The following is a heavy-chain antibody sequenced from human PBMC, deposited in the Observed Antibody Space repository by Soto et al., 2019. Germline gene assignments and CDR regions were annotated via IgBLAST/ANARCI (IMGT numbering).Heavy chain of an antibody. CDR3: AREQYNWKI. J-gene: IGHJ4*02. V-gene: IGHV4-59*01. Sequence: TLSLTCSVSGDSIRSYYWTWIRQPPGKGLQWIGYVFHTGNTNYNPSLKSRVTISEDASKNQVSLRRTSVTAADTAVYFCAREQYNWKIWGQGTLVTVSS. D-gene: IGHD1-20*01. CDR1: GDSIRSYY. CDR2: VFHTGNT.